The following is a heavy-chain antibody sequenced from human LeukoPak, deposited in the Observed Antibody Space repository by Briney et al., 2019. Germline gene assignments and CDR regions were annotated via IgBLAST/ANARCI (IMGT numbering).Heavy chain of an antibody. J-gene: IGHJ4*02. D-gene: IGHD1-1*01. V-gene: IGHV3-21*01. CDR3: ARDNWNDDGLDY. CDR1: GFTFSSYS. CDR2: ISSSSSYI. Sequence: GGSLRLSCAASGFTFSSYSMNWVRQAPGKGLEWVSSISSSSSYIYYADSVKGRFTLSRDNAKNSLYLQMNSLRAEDTAVYYCARDNWNDDGLDYWGQGTLVTVSS.